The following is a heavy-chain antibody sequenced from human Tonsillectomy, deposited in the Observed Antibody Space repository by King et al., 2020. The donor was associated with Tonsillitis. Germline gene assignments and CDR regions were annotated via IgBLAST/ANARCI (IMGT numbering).Heavy chain of an antibody. V-gene: IGHV3-33*05. CDR2: ISYVGGNK. CDR3: ARAWTQFQFHYWYFDL. Sequence: VQLVESGGGVVQPGRSLRLSCAASGFTFSNYGMHWVRQAPGKGLEWVAAISYVGGNKDYTDSVKGRFTISRDTSKNTLFLQMNTLRAEDTAVYFCARAWTQFQFHYWYFDLWGRGTLVTVSS. D-gene: IGHD5-18*01. J-gene: IGHJ2*01. CDR1: GFTFSNYG.